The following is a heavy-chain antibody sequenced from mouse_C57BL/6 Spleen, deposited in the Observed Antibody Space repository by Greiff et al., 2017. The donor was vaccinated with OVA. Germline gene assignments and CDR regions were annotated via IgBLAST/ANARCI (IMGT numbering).Heavy chain of an antibody. CDR3: ARGSLYYYSSRGYFDV. J-gene: IGHJ1*03. Sequence: VHLQQSGPELVKPGASVKISCKASGYTFTDYYMNWVKQSHGKSLEWIGDINPNNGGTSYNQKFKGKATLTVDKSSRAAYMELRSLTSEDSTVYYCARGSLYYYSSRGYFDVWGTGTTVTVSA. CDR2: INPNNGGT. D-gene: IGHD1-1*01. V-gene: IGHV1-26*01. CDR1: GYTFTDYY.